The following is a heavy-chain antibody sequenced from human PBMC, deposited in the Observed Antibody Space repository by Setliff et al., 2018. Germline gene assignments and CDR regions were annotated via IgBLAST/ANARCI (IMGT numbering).Heavy chain of an antibody. D-gene: IGHD3-16*01. CDR1: EFIFSNYA. Sequence: AGGSLRLSCAASEFIFSNYAMHWVRQVPGKGLEWVSYINSGGTKIYYADSVEGRFTISRDNGKNSLFLQMNSVRAEDTAVYYCARSINGYQQRYDFWGQGALVTVSS. V-gene: IGHV3-48*03. CDR2: INSGGTKI. CDR3: ARSINGYQQRYDF. J-gene: IGHJ4*02.